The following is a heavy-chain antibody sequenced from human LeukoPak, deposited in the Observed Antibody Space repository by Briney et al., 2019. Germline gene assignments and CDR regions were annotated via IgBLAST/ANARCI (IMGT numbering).Heavy chain of an antibody. J-gene: IGHJ4*02. CDR2: VYTSGST. D-gene: IGHD4-11*01. Sequence: SETLSLTCTVSGGSIGGGYWSWIRQPPGRGLEWIGYVYTSGSTNYNPSLKSRVTISVDTSKSQFALKLSYVTAADTAVYYCAKSYFDYSTYYSYYFNLWGQGALVTVSS. V-gene: IGHV4-4*09. CDR3: AKSYFDYSTYYSYYFNL. CDR1: GGSIGGGY.